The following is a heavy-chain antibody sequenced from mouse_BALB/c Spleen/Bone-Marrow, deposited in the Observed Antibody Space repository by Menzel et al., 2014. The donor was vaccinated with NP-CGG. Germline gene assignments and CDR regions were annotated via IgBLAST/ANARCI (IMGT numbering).Heavy chain of an antibody. CDR1: GFNIKDTY. CDR2: IDPANGKT. J-gene: IGHJ2*01. CDR3: ARGHGYYVGYYFDN. V-gene: IGHV14-3*02. Sequence: EVKLMESGAEPVKPGASVKLSCTAPGFNIKDTYMHWVKQRPEQGLEWIGRIDPANGKTKYDPKFQGKATITADTSSNTAYLQLSSLTSEDTAVYYCARGHGYYVGYYFDNWGQGTTLTVSS. D-gene: IGHD2-3*01.